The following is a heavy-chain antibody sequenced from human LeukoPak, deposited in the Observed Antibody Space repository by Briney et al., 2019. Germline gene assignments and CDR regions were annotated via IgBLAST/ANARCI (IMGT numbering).Heavy chain of an antibody. CDR1: GFTFNRNN. CDR3: ARETILAVAGDF. Sequence: HPWGSLRLSCAASGFTFNRNNMNWVRQAPGKGLEWVSYISSTSITMYYADSVKGRFTISRDNAKNSLYLQMNSLRADDTAVYYCARETILAVAGDFWGQGTLVTVSS. J-gene: IGHJ4*02. CDR2: ISSTSITM. V-gene: IGHV3-48*01. D-gene: IGHD6-19*01.